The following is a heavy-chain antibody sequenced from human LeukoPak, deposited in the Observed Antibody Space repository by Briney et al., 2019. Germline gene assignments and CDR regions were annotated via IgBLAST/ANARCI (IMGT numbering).Heavy chain of an antibody. CDR1: GGTFSSYA. CDR3: ARDIDYGDRFDP. Sequence: SVKVSCKASGGTFSSYAISWVRQAPGQGLEWMGGIIPIFGTANYAQKFQGRVTITADGSTSTAYMELSSLRSEDTAVYYCARDIDYGDRFDPWGQGTLVTVSS. J-gene: IGHJ5*02. CDR2: IIPIFGTA. D-gene: IGHD4-17*01. V-gene: IGHV1-69*01.